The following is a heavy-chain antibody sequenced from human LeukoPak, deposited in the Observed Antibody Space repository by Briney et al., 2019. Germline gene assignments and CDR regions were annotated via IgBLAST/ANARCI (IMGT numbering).Heavy chain of an antibody. CDR1: GFTFSNYA. CDR3: ATRPYYYDSSGYSEAY. D-gene: IGHD3-22*01. V-gene: IGHV3-23*01. Sequence: GGSLRLSCAASGFTFSNYAMSRVRQAPGKGLEWVSAISGSGGNTYYADSVKGRFTISRDNSKNTLYLQMNSLRAEDTAVYYCATRPYYYDSSGYSEAYWGQGTLVTVSS. J-gene: IGHJ4*02. CDR2: ISGSGGNT.